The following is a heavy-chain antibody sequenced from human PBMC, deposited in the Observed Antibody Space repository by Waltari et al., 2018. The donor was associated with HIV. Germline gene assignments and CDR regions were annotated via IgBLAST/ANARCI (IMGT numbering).Heavy chain of an antibody. D-gene: IGHD3-22*01. CDR3: ARQDSSGGNYYYGMDV. CDR1: AFTFSHYR. CDR2: ISSSSIYI. V-gene: IGHV3-21*01. Sequence: EVQLVGSGGGMVRPGGSLRLSCAASAFTFSHYRIKWVRQAPGKGLEWVSSISSSSIYISYADSVKGRFTISRDNAKNSLYLQMNSLRAEDTAVYYCARQDSSGGNYYYGMDVWGQGTTVTVSS. J-gene: IGHJ6*02.